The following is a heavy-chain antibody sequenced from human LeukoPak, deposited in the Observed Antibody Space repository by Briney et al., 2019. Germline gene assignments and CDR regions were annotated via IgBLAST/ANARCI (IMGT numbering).Heavy chain of an antibody. D-gene: IGHD3-22*01. CDR1: GFTVSSNY. CDR3: AIGGITMIVVESGPDI. J-gene: IGHJ3*02. CDR2: IYSGVNT. V-gene: IGHV3-66*02. Sequence: GGSLRLSCAASGFTVSSNYMSWVRQAPGKGLECVSLIYSGVNTYYADSVKGRFTISRDNSKNTLYLQMNSLRAEDTAVYYCAIGGITMIVVESGPDIWGQGTMVTVSS.